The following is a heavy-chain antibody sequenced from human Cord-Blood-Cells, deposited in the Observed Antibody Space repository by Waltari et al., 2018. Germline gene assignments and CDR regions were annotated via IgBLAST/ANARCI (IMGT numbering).Heavy chain of an antibody. CDR3: ASYYYYDSSGYYFDY. CDR2: INHSGST. D-gene: IGHD3-22*01. J-gene: IGHJ4*02. V-gene: IGHV4-34*01. Sequence: QVQLQPWGAGLLKPSETLSLTCAVYGGSFSGYYWSWIRQPPGKGLEWIGEINHSGSTNYNPSLKSRVTISVDTSKNQFSLKLSSVTAADTAVYYCASYYYYDSSGYYFDYWGQGTLVTVSS. CDR1: GGSFSGYY.